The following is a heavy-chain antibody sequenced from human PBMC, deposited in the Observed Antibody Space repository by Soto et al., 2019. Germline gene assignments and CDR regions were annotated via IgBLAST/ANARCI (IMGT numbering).Heavy chain of an antibody. V-gene: IGHV4-59*11. CDR1: GDSLKNHY. CDR3: ARSSTVPVDDFDF. CDR2: IYDSGST. J-gene: IGHJ4*02. Sequence: PSETLSLTCSVSGDSLKNHYWAWIRHSPGKGLEWIGNIYDSGSTNYSPALKSRVSMSVDTSKNLFSPKMNSVTAADTAVYYCARSSTVPVDDFDFWGQGTVVTVPS. D-gene: IGHD2-15*01.